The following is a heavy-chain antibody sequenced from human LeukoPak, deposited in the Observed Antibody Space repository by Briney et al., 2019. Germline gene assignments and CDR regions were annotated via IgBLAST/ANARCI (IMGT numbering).Heavy chain of an antibody. CDR1: GFTFSTYA. J-gene: IGHJ4*02. CDR3: AKPYSSGSDSSYSTFDY. D-gene: IGHD3-10*01. V-gene: IGHV3-23*01. CDR2: ICKTGRAT. Sequence: PGGSPRLSCAASGFTFSTYAMAWVRQAPGKGLEWVSSICKTGRATCYADSVKGRFTISRDISKDTLYLQMNSLRAEDTAVYYCAKPYSSGSDSSYSTFDYWGQGSLVTVSS.